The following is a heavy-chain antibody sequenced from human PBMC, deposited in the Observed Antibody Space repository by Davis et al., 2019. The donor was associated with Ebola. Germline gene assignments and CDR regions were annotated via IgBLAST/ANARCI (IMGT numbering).Heavy chain of an antibody. CDR1: GASISSYY. CDR3: ARAYSNYAPYYYGMDV. CDR2: IYYSGST. V-gene: IGHV4-59*08. Sequence: GSLRLSCTVSGASISSYYWSWIRQPPGKGLEWIGNIYYSGSTNYNPSLKSRVTISVDTSKNQFSLKLSSVTAADTAVYYCARAYSNYAPYYYGMDVWGQGTTVTVSS. J-gene: IGHJ6*02. D-gene: IGHD4-11*01.